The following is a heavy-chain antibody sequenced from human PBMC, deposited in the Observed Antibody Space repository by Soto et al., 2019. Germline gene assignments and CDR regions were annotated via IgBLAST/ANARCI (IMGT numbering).Heavy chain of an antibody. CDR1: GYRFNGCY. D-gene: IGHD6-6*01. Sequence: ASVKLSWKACGYRFNGCYMHWVRQAPGQGLEWMGWINPNNGNTNYAQKLQGRVTMTTDTSTSTAYMELGSLRSDDTAVYYCARDRVPFSSSPYYFDYWGQGTLVTVSS. V-gene: IGHV1-18*04. CDR3: ARDRVPFSSSPYYFDY. CDR2: INPNNGNT. J-gene: IGHJ4*02.